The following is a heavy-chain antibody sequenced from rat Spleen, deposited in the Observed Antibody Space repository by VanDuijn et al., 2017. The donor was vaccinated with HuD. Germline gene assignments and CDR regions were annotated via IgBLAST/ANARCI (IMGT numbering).Heavy chain of an antibody. CDR2: ISYSGST. Sequence: EVQLQESGPGLVKPSQSLSLTCSVTGYSITRNYWGWIRKFPRNKMEWMGYISYSGSTNYNPSLQSRISITRDTSKNQFFLQLNSVTTEDTATYYCARYRTGVDYFDYWGQGVMVTVSS. CDR3: ARYRTGVDYFDY. J-gene: IGHJ2*01. D-gene: IGHD4-3*01. V-gene: IGHV3-1*01. CDR1: GYSITRNY.